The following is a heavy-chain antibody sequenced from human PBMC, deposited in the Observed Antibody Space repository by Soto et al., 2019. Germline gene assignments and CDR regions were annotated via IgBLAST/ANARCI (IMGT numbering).Heavy chain of an antibody. CDR2: INPNSGGT. Sequence: ASVKVSCKASGYTFTGYYMHWVRQAPGQGLEWMGWINPNSGGTNYAQKFQGWVTMTRDTSISTAYMELSRLRSDDTAVYYCARGTIFGVVIYGMDVWGQGTTVTVSS. CDR3: ARGTIFGVVIYGMDV. V-gene: IGHV1-2*04. D-gene: IGHD3-3*01. J-gene: IGHJ6*02. CDR1: GYTFTGYY.